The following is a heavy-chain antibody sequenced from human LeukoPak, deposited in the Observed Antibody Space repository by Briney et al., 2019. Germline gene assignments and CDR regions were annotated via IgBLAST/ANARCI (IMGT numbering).Heavy chain of an antibody. CDR3: ARVVWQQLLSGALDI. D-gene: IGHD1-26*01. V-gene: IGHV1-2*02. CDR1: GYTFSDYY. Sequence: ASVKVSCKASGYTFSDYYVHWVRQAPGLGPEWMGWINPNSGVTYFEEKFQGRVTVTRDTSITTAYMELNRLTTDDTAVYYCARVVWQQLLSGALDIWGQGTMVTVSS. J-gene: IGHJ3*02. CDR2: INPNSGVT.